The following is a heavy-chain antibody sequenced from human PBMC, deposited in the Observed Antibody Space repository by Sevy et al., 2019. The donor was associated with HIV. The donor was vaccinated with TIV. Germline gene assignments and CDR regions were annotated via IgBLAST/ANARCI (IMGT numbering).Heavy chain of an antibody. D-gene: IGHD6-13*01. J-gene: IGHJ6*02. V-gene: IGHV1-8*01. CDR3: ARADLDSSTFFYYYGMDV. CDR1: GYTLSSYD. Sequence: ASVKVSCKASGYTLSSYDINWVRQATGQGLEWMGWMNPDSGRRGYAPELQGRVTMTTNTSIGTAYMELRSLRSEDSAVYYCARADLDSSTFFYYYGMDVWGQGTTVTVSS. CDR2: MNPDSGRR.